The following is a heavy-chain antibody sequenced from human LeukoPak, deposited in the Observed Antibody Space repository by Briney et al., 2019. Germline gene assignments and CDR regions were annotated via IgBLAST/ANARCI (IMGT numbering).Heavy chain of an antibody. V-gene: IGHV4-59*01. CDR1: GGSISSYY. J-gene: IGHJ2*01. CDR2: IRYSGST. D-gene: IGHD4-17*01. CDR3: ARDSSGYGSSWYFDL. Sequence: SETLSLTCTVSGGSISSYYWSWIRQPPGKGLEWIGYIRYSGSTDYNPSLRSRVTISVDTSKNQSSLKLSSVTAADTAIYYCARDSSGYGSSWYFDLWGRGTLVTVSS.